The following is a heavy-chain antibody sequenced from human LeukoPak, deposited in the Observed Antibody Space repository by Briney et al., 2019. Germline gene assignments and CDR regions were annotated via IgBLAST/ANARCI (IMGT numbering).Heavy chain of an antibody. CDR1: GFTFSSYS. Sequence: GGSLRLSCAASGFTFSSYSMNWVRQAPGKGLEWVSSISSSSSYIYYADSVKGRFTISRDNAKNSLYLQMNSLRAEDTAVYYCARDSRGMAYYDFWSGYWASPFDYWGQGTLVTVSS. CDR3: ARDSRGMAYYDFWSGYWASPFDY. D-gene: IGHD3-3*01. V-gene: IGHV3-21*01. CDR2: ISSSSSYI. J-gene: IGHJ4*02.